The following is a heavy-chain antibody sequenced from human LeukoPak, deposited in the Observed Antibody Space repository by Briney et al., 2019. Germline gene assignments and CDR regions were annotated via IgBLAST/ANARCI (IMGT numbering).Heavy chain of an antibody. CDR2: INHSGST. CDR1: GGSFSGYY. Sequence: SETLSLTCAVYGGSFSGYYWSWIRQPPGKGLEWIGEINHSGSTNYNPSLKSRVTISVDTSKNQFSLKLSSVTAADTAVYYCARAPDYYDSSGYFSPSPRLFDYWGQGTLVTVSS. V-gene: IGHV4-34*01. J-gene: IGHJ4*02. CDR3: ARAPDYYDSSGYFSPSPRLFDY. D-gene: IGHD3-22*01.